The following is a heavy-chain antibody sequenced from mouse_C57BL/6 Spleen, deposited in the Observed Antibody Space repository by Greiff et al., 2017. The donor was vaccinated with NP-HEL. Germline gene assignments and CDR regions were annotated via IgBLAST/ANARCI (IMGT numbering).Heavy chain of an antibody. CDR1: GYSITSGYY. J-gene: IGHJ3*01. V-gene: IGHV3-6*01. CDR3: ARADYDGGFAY. Sequence: VQLQQSGPGLVKPSQSLSLTCSVTGYSITSGYYWNWIRQFPGNKLEWMGYISYDGSNNYNPSLKNRIPITRDTSKNQFFLKLNSVTTEDTATYYCARADYDGGFAYWGQGTLVTVSA. D-gene: IGHD2-4*01. CDR2: ISYDGSN.